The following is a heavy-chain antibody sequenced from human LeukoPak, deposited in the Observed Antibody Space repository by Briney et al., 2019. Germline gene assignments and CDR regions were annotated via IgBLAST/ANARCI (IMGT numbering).Heavy chain of an antibody. V-gene: IGHV5-10-1*01. D-gene: IGHD4-17*01. CDR2: IDPSDSYT. CDR1: GYRFTSYW. Sequence: GESLQISCQGSGYRFTSYWISWVRPIPGKGLEWMGRIDPSDSYTKYSLSFQGHVTLSADKSISTAYLQWSSLKASDTAMYYCARLEYGDYVHASWGQGTLVTVSS. CDR3: ARLEYGDYVHAS. J-gene: IGHJ4*02.